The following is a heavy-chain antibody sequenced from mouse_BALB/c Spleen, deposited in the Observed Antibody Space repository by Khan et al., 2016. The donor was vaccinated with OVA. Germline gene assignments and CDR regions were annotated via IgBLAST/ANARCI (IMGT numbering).Heavy chain of an antibody. V-gene: IGHV1-7*01. CDR2: INPSTDYT. Sequence: VQLVESGAELAKPGASVKMSCKASGYTFTNYWMHWVKQRSGQGLEWIGYINPSTDYTEYNQKFKDKASLTADKSSSTAYMQLTSLTSEDSALYYCLSRGMSSYYFTYWGQGTLINGSA. CDR3: LSRGMSSYYFTY. J-gene: IGHJ3*01. CDR1: GYTFTNYW. D-gene: IGHD2-10*01.